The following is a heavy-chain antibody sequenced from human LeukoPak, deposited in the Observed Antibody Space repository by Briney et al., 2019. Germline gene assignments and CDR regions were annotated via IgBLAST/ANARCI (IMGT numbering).Heavy chain of an antibody. CDR2: ISSSSSYI. CDR3: AREAASTAARAGWFDP. CDR1: GFTFSSYS. J-gene: IGHJ5*02. V-gene: IGHV3-21*01. Sequence: GGSLRLSCAASGFTFSSYSMNWVRQAPGKGLEWVSSISSSSSYIYYADSVKGRFTISRDNAKNSLYLQMNSLRAEDTAVYYCAREAASTAARAGWFDPWGQGTLVTVSS. D-gene: IGHD6-13*01.